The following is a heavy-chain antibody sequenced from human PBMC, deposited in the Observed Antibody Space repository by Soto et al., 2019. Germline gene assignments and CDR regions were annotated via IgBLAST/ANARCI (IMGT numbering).Heavy chain of an antibody. Sequence: ESGGGLVQPGGSLRLSCAASGFTFSSYSMNWVRQAPGKGLEWVSYISSSSSTIYYADSVKGRFTISRNNAKNSLYLQMNSLRAEDTAVYNWRPRATIHNGSAPWGREPWSPSPQ. CDR3: RPRATIHNGSAP. V-gene: IGHV3-48*01. CDR1: GFTFSSYS. J-gene: IGHJ5*02. CDR2: ISSSSSTI. D-gene: IGHD5-12*01.